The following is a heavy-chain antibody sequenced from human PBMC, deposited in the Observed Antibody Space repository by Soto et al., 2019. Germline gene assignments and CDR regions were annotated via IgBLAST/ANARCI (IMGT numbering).Heavy chain of an antibody. V-gene: IGHV3-30*18. CDR1: GFTFSSYG. D-gene: IGHD3-3*01. Sequence: GGSLRLSCAASGFTFSSYGMHWVRQAPGKGLEWVAVISYDGSNKYYADSVKGRFTISRDNSKNTLYLQMNSLRAEDTAVYYCAKDLSAVGVVIGFIDYYYGMDVWGQGTTVTVSS. CDR3: AKDLSAVGVVIGFIDYYYGMDV. CDR2: ISYDGSNK. J-gene: IGHJ6*02.